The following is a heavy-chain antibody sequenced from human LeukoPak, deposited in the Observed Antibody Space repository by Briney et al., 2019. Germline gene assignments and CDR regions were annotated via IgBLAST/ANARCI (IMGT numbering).Heavy chain of an antibody. Sequence: GGSLRLSCAASGFTFTHYWMCWVRQAPGKGLEWVANIHQDGSEQFYLDSVKGRFTISRDNAKNSLYLQMNSLRAEDTAVYYCARTRYCSSTSCRAIDYWGQGTLVTVSS. CDR3: ARTRYCSSTSCRAIDY. V-gene: IGHV3-7*01. D-gene: IGHD2-2*01. CDR1: GFTFTHYW. CDR2: IHQDGSEQ. J-gene: IGHJ4*02.